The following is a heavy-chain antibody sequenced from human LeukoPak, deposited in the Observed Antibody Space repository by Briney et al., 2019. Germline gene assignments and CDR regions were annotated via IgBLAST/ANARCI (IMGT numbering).Heavy chain of an antibody. CDR1: GGSFSGYY. CDR3: ARGITMVRGPPYNWFDP. D-gene: IGHD3-10*01. J-gene: IGHJ5*02. V-gene: IGHV4-34*01. Sequence: SETLSLTCAVYGGSFSGYYWSWIRQPPGKGLEWIGEINHSGSTNYNPSLKSRVTISVDKSTNQFSLKLSSVTAADTAVYYCARGITMVRGPPYNWFDPWGQGTLVTVSS. CDR2: INHSGST.